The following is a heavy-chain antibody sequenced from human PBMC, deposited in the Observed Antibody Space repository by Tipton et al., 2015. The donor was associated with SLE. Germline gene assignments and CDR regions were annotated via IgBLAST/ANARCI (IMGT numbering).Heavy chain of an antibody. J-gene: IGHJ4*02. D-gene: IGHD2/OR15-2a*01. V-gene: IGHV3-33*01. CDR3: VRDTSDVSFDK. Sequence: SLRLSCSASGLIFSDYGMHWVRQAPGKGLEWVAAIWNDGSNKYYAGSVKGRFTISRDNSKNTVDLQMSSLRAEDTGVYFCVRDTSDVSFDKWGQGTLVTFSS. CDR1: GLIFSDYG. CDR2: IWNDGSNK.